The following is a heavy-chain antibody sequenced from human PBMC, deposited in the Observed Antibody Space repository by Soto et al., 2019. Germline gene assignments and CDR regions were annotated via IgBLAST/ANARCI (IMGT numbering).Heavy chain of an antibody. D-gene: IGHD3-10*01. V-gene: IGHV4-61*01. CDR2: IYYGDYP. J-gene: IGHJ6*02. CDR1: GDSVTGSSYY. CDR3: AAGKVSANAYGSPLPYHYYGLDV. Sequence: QVQLRESGPGLVKPSETLSLTCTVSGDSVTGSSYYWSWVRQSPGKGLEWIAYIYYGDYPNYNPSPKTPVNISADPSKTQPALKLSSVTASDSAVYVCAAGKVSANAYGSPLPYHYYGLDVWGQGTMVTVSS.